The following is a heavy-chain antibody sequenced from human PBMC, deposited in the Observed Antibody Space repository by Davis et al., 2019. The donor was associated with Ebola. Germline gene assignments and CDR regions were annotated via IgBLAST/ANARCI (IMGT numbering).Heavy chain of an antibody. J-gene: IGHJ4*02. D-gene: IGHD3-10*01. CDR3: ARGPDFGSRTDFFDY. CDR2: IKPDGSDI. Sequence: PGGSLRLSCAASGFTFSAFWMTWVRQAPGKGPEWVGKIKPDGSDIYYVDSVKGRFTISRDDAKNSLYLQMNSLRAEDTAFYYCARGPDFGSRTDFFDYWGPGTLVTVSS. V-gene: IGHV3-7*01. CDR1: GFTFSAFW.